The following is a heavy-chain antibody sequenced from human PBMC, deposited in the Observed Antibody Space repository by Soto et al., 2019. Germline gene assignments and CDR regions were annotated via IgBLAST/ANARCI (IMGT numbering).Heavy chain of an antibody. Sequence: SETLSLSCPVSEGSFARGSYYWSWIRQPPGKGLEWIGYVYHTGRTSYNPSLKSRVSISMDTSKNQFSLNLDSVTAADTAVYFCARDFAYFDSWGQGTLVTVSS. J-gene: IGHJ4*02. CDR1: EGSFARGSYY. CDR3: ARDFAYFDS. D-gene: IGHD3-3*01. V-gene: IGHV4-61*01. CDR2: VYHTGRT.